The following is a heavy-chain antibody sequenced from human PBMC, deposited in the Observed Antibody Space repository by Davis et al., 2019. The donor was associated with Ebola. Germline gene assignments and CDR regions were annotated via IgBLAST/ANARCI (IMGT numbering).Heavy chain of an antibody. D-gene: IGHD3-22*01. Sequence: GESLKISCRAFGYRFTTHWIGWARQMPGKGLEWMGIIYPGDSQTKYSPSFQGQVTISVDKSTNTAYLQWSRLKASDTAIYYCARHQNYFNSSGYYDASDIWGQGTMVTVSS. CDR1: GYRFTTHW. CDR2: IYPGDSQT. J-gene: IGHJ3*02. CDR3: ARHQNYFNSSGYYDASDI. V-gene: IGHV5-51*01.